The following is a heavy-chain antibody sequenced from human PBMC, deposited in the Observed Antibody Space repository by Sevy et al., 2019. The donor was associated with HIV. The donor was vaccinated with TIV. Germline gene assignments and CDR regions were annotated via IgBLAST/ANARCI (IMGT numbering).Heavy chain of an antibody. J-gene: IGHJ5*02. CDR3: TRYALTSRTWFDP. D-gene: IGHD7-27*01. CDR1: GFTFSTYA. Sequence: GGSLRLPCAASGFTFSTYAMNWVRQAPGKGLEWVSTLGSGGVTTYYADSVRGRFTISRDISKNTLFLQMNSLRADDTAVYYCTRYALTSRTWFDPWGQGTLVTVSS. CDR2: LGSGGVTT. V-gene: IGHV3-23*01.